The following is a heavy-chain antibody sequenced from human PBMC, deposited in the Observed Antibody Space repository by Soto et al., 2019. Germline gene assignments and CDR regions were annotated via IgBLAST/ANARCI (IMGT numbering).Heavy chain of an antibody. CDR1: GFTFSSYA. V-gene: IGHV3-64D*06. D-gene: IGHD3-22*01. J-gene: IGHJ4*02. Sequence: GGSLRLSCSASGFTFSSYATHWVRQAPGKGLEYVSAISSNGGSTYYADSVKGRFTISRDNSKNTLYLQMSSLRAEDTAVYYCVKSYYYDSSGYYFEYYFDYWGQGTLVTVSS. CDR2: ISSNGGST. CDR3: VKSYYYDSSGYYFEYYFDY.